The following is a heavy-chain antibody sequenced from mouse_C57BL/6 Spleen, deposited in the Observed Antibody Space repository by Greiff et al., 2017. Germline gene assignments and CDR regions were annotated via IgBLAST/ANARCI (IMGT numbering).Heavy chain of an antibody. J-gene: IGHJ3*01. CDR1: GYTFTSYW. CDR3: ARELGNYFSWFAY. Sequence: QQSCKASGYTFTSYWMHWVKQRPGRGLEWIGRIDPNSGGTKYNEKFKSKATLTVDKPSSTAYMQLSSLTSEDSAVYYCARELGNYFSWFAYWGQGTLVTVSA. V-gene: IGHV1-72*01. D-gene: IGHD2-1*01. CDR2: IDPNSGGT.